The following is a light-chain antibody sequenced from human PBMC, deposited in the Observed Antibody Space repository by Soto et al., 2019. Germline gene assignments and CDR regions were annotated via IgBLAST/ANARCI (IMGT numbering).Light chain of an antibody. CDR2: GAS. Sequence: EIVLTQSPGTLSLFPGERATLSCRASQSVSSTYFAWYRQKPGQPPSLLIYGASNRATGVPDRFSGSGSGPDFNLTISRLEPEDFAVYYCQQYISSPPGFTFGPGTTVEIK. CDR3: QQYISSPPGFT. CDR1: QSVSSTY. V-gene: IGKV3-20*01. J-gene: IGKJ3*01.